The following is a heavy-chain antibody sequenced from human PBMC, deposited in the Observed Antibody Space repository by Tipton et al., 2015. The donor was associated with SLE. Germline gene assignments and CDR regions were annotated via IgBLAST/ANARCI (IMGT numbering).Heavy chain of an antibody. D-gene: IGHD5-24*01. CDR2: IIPIFGTP. CDR3: ARRRWLQLDWCFDL. CDR1: GGTFSNFA. Sequence: QVQLVQSGAEVKKPGSSVKVSCKASGGTFSNFAISWVRQAPGQGLEWMGEIIPIFGTPNSAQKFQGRVTITADEVTSTAYMELSSLRPEDTAVYYCARRRWLQLDWCFDLWGRGILVTVSS. J-gene: IGHJ2*01. V-gene: IGHV1-69*01.